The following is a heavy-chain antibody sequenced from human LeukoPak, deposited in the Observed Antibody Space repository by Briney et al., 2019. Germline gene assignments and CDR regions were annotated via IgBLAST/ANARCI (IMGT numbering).Heavy chain of an antibody. J-gene: IGHJ4*02. CDR3: ARSGYSYGYDY. Sequence: PSETLSLTCTVSGGSISSSSYYWGWIRQPPGKGLEWIGSIYYSGSTNYNPSLKSRVTISVDTSKNQFSLKLSSVTAADTAVYYCARSGYSYGYDYWGQGTLVTVSS. CDR2: IYYSGST. D-gene: IGHD5-18*01. CDR1: GGSISSSSYY. V-gene: IGHV4-39*07.